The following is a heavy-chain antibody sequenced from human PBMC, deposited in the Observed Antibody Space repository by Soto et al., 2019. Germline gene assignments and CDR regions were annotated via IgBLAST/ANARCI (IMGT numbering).Heavy chain of an antibody. CDR1: GGSVNTDNYY. Sequence: SETLSLTCSVSGGSVNTDNYYWTWVRQPPGKGLEWIGNIHNNGTTNYNPSLQNRVTLSIDTSKNQYSLQLTSVTAADAALYSCARYSRGFSRALDYWGRGTSVTVSS. J-gene: IGHJ4*02. V-gene: IGHV4-61*01. CDR3: ARYSRGFSRALDY. D-gene: IGHD5-18*01. CDR2: IHNNGTT.